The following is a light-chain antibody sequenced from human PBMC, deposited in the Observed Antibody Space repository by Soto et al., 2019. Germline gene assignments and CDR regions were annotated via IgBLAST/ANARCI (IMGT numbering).Light chain of an antibody. Sequence: EIVMTQSPATLSVSPGERATLSCRASQSVSSDLAWYQQKPGQAPRLLIYGPSTRATGILARFSGSGSGTEFTLTISSLQSEDFAVYYCQQYNNWPGGTFGQGTKVEVK. J-gene: IGKJ1*01. CDR2: GPS. CDR3: QQYNNWPGGT. V-gene: IGKV3-15*01. CDR1: QSVSSD.